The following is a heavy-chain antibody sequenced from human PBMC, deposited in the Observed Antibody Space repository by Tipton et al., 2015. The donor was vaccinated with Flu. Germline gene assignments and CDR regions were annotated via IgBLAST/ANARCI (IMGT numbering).Heavy chain of an antibody. CDR2: IWYDGSNK. Sequence: SLRLSCAASGFTFSSYGMPWVRQAPGKGLEWVAVIWYDGSNKYYADSVKGRFTISRDNSKNTLYLQMNSLRAEDTAVYYCAKARIAVAATPVDHWGQGTLVTVSS. D-gene: IGHD6-19*01. CDR3: AKARIAVAATPVDH. J-gene: IGHJ4*02. CDR1: GFTFSSYG. V-gene: IGHV3-33*06.